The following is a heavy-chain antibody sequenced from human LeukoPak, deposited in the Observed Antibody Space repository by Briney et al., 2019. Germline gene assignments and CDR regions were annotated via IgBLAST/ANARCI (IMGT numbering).Heavy chain of an antibody. D-gene: IGHD6-6*01. CDR3: ASVKGSSSGYYYYYMDV. Sequence: SETLSLTCAVYGGSFSGYYWSWIRQPPGKGLEWIGEINHSGSTNYNPSLKSRVTISVDTSKNQFSLKLSSVTAADTAVYYCASVKGSSSGYYYYYMDVWGKGTTVTVSS. V-gene: IGHV4-34*01. CDR2: INHSGST. CDR1: GGSFSGYY. J-gene: IGHJ6*03.